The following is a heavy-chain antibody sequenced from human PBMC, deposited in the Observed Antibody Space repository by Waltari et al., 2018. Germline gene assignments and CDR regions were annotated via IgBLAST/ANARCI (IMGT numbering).Heavy chain of an antibody. CDR2: INHSGST. CDR1: GGSFSGYY. J-gene: IGHJ4*02. CDR3: ARGRRDYVWGSYRSPYFDY. V-gene: IGHV4-34*01. D-gene: IGHD3-16*02. Sequence: QVQLQQWGAGLLKPSETLSLTCAVYGGSFSGYYWSWIRQPPGKGLEWIGEINHSGSTNYNPSLKSRVTISVDTSKNQFSLKLSSVTAADTAVYYCARGRRDYVWGSYRSPYFDYWGQGTLVTVSS.